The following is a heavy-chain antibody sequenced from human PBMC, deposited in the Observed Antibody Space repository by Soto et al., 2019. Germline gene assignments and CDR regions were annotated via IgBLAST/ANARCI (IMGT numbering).Heavy chain of an antibody. J-gene: IGHJ4*02. Sequence: TSETLSLTCTVSGGSISSGDYYWSWIRQPPGKGLEWIGYIYYSGNTYYNPSLKSRVTISVDTPKNQFSLKLSSVTAADTAVYYCARVVGGVTGYWGQGTLVTVSS. CDR1: GGSISSGDYY. D-gene: IGHD2-8*02. V-gene: IGHV4-30-4*01. CDR3: ARVVGGVTGY. CDR2: IYYSGNT.